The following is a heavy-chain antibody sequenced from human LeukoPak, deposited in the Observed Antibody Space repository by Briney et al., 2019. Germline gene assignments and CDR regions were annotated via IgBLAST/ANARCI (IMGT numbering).Heavy chain of an antibody. CDR3: ARPGGDYSAPTLDY. Sequence: GASVKVSRKTSGYAFSSYDITWVRQAPGQGLEWMGRISTYNGNTNYAQKLQGRVTMTTDTSTSTAYMELRSLRSDDTAVYYCARPGGDYSAPTLDYWGQGTLVTVSS. CDR2: ISTYNGNT. CDR1: GYAFSSYD. V-gene: IGHV1-18*01. J-gene: IGHJ4*02. D-gene: IGHD2-15*01.